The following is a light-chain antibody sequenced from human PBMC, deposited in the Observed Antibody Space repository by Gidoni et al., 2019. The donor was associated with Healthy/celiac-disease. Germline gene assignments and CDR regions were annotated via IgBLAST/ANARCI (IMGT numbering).Light chain of an antibody. J-gene: IGLJ3*02. CDR2: EDS. Sequence: SHELTQPPSVSVSPGQTARITCSGDALPKKYAYWDQQKSGQAPVLVIYEDSKRPSGIPERFSGSSSGTMATLTISGAQVEDEADYYCYSTDSSGNHGVFGGGTKLTVL. V-gene: IGLV3-10*01. CDR1: ALPKKY. CDR3: YSTDSSGNHGV.